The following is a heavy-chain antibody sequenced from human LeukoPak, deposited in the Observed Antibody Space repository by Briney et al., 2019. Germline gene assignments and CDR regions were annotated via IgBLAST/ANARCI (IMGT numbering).Heavy chain of an antibody. Sequence: GRSLRLSCAASGFTFSSYAMHWVRQAPGKGLEWVAVISYDGSNKYYADSVKGRFTISRDNSKNTLYLQMNSLRAEDTAVYYCARGPEWELLYFDYWGQGTLSPSPQ. CDR2: ISYDGSNK. CDR1: GFTFSSYA. CDR3: ARGPEWELLYFDY. J-gene: IGHJ4*02. V-gene: IGHV3-30-3*01. D-gene: IGHD1-26*01.